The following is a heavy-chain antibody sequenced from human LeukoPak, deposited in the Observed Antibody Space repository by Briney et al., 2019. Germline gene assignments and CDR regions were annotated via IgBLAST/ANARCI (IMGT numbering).Heavy chain of an antibody. CDR1: GYSFTSHG. D-gene: IGHD1-26*01. CDR3: ARGPHSGSEGEGEY. CDR2: IGAYNGNT. Sequence: ASVKVSCKASGYSFTSHGISWVRQAPGQGREWMGWIGAYNGNTNYAQKFQGRVTMTSDISTSTAYMELSSLTSDDTAVYYCARGPHSGSEGEGEYWGQGTLVTVSS. V-gene: IGHV1-18*01. J-gene: IGHJ4*02.